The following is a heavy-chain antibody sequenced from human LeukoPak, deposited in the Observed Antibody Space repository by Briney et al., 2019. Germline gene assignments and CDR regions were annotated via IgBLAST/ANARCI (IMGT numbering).Heavy chain of an antibody. D-gene: IGHD2/OR15-2a*01. CDR2: IYYSGST. Sequence: PSETLSLTCTVSGGSISSGDYYWSWIRQPPGKGLEWIGYIYYSGSTYYNPSLKSRVTISVDTSKNQFSLKLSSVTAADTAVYYCARHSPTPNWFDPWGQGTLVTVSS. J-gene: IGHJ5*02. CDR1: GGSISSGDYY. V-gene: IGHV4-30-4*01. CDR3: ARHSPTPNWFDP.